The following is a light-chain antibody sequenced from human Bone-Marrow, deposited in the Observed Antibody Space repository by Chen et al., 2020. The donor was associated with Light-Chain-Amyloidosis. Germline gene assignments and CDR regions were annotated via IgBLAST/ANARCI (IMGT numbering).Light chain of an antibody. CDR2: DTS. CDR1: QSVGAY. Sequence: VLTQSPATLSLSPGEGATLSCRTSQSVGAYLAWYQQRPGQAPRLLIYDTSNRATGIPARFRCRGSETEFTFNISSLESEDFAVYYCQQGATWPWTFGHGTKVEIK. V-gene: IGKV3-11*01. CDR3: QQGATWPWT. J-gene: IGKJ1*01.